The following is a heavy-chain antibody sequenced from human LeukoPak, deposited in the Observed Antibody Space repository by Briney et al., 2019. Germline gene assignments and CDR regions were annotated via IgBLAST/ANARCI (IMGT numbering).Heavy chain of an antibody. CDR3: ARDLSPVVRASPMGY. CDR2: VSGDGRRT. D-gene: IGHD3-10*01. V-gene: IGHV3-74*01. Sequence: GGSLRLSCAASDFTFSGYWMHWVRQAPGKGLVWVSRVSGDGRRTDYADSVKGRFTISRDNAKNTLYLQMNSLRAEDTAVYYCARDLSPVVRASPMGYWGQGTLVTVSS. CDR1: DFTFSGYW. J-gene: IGHJ4*02.